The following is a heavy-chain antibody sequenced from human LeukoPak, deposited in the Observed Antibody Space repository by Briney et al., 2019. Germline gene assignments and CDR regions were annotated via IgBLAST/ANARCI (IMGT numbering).Heavy chain of an antibody. CDR2: INWNGGNT. Sequence: GGSLRLSCAVSGFTFDDYGMSWVRQAPGKGLEWVSGINWNGGNTGYADAVKGRFTVSRDNAKNSLYLQMNSLRAEDTALYYCARLDSSGYYSSSNFDCWGQGTLVTVSS. D-gene: IGHD3-22*01. V-gene: IGHV3-20*04. J-gene: IGHJ4*02. CDR3: ARLDSSGYYSSSNFDC. CDR1: GFTFDDYG.